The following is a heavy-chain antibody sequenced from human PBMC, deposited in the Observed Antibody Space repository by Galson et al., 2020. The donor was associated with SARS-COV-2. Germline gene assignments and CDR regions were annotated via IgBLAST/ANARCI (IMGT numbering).Heavy chain of an antibody. CDR2: IYYSASI. V-gene: IGHV4-39*01. Sequence: ETSETLSLTCTVSGDSFNSIAYYWGWIRQPPGRGLEWIGSIYYSASIYYHPSLKSRVTISVDTSNNQFSLRLNSVTAADTAVYYCARHYYYDSSGYYPHLFDFWGQGTLVTVSS. CDR3: ARHYYYDSSGYYPHLFDF. J-gene: IGHJ4*02. D-gene: IGHD3-22*01. CDR1: GDSFNSIAYY.